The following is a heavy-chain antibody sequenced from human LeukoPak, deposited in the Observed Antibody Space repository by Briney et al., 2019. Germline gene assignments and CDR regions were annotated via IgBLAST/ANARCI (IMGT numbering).Heavy chain of an antibody. J-gene: IGHJ4*02. V-gene: IGHV1-69*04. CDR3: ARDGDGGNSDH. Sequence: ASVKVSCKASGGTFSSYAISWVRQAPGQGLVWMGRIIPILGIANYAQKFQGRVTITADKSTSTAYMGLSSLRSEDTAVYYCARDGDGGNSDHWGQGTLVTVSS. CDR1: GGTFSSYA. D-gene: IGHD4-23*01. CDR2: IIPILGIA.